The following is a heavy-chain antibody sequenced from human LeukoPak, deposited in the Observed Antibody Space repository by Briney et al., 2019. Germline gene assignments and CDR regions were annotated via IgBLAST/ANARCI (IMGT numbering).Heavy chain of an antibody. Sequence: GGSLRLSCAASGFTFSSYSMNWVRQAPGKGLEWVSSISSSSSYIYYADSVKGRFTISRDNAKNSLYLQMNSLRAEDTAVYYCARWGSSGPMGYFDYWGQGTLVTVSS. D-gene: IGHD3-22*01. CDR3: ARWGSSGPMGYFDY. V-gene: IGHV3-21*01. J-gene: IGHJ4*02. CDR2: ISSSSSYI. CDR1: GFTFSSYS.